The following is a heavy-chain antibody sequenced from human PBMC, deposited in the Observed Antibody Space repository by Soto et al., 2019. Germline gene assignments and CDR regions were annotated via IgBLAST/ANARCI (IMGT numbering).Heavy chain of an antibody. V-gene: IGHV4-30-4*01. CDR2: IYHSGST. CDR1: GGSISSGDYS. D-gene: IGHD2-15*01. CDR3: ARAIRGYCSGGSCYEAVDAFEI. Sequence: PSETLSLTFTVSGGSISSGDYSWSRIRQPPGKGLEWIGYIYHSGSTYYNPSLKSRVTISIYTSKNQFSLTLSSVTAADTAVDYCARAIRGYCSGGSCYEAVDAFEIWGQVTMVTVSS. J-gene: IGHJ3*02.